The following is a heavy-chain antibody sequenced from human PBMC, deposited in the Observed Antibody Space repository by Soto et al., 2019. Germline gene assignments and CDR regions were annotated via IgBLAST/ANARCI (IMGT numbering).Heavy chain of an antibody. Sequence: SETLSLTCTVSGGSISSGGYYWSWIRQHPGKDLEWIGYIYYSGSTYYNPSLKSRVTISVDTSKNQFSLKLSSVTAAYTALYYCASYYDILTGYPAFDYWGQGTLVTVSS. CDR1: GGSISSGGYY. CDR3: ASYYDILTGYPAFDY. V-gene: IGHV4-31*03. D-gene: IGHD3-9*01. J-gene: IGHJ4*02. CDR2: IYYSGST.